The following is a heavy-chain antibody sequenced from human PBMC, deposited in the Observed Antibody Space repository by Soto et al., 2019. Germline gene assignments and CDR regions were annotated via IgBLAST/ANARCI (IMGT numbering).Heavy chain of an antibody. J-gene: IGHJ3*02. V-gene: IGHV1-24*01. CDR1: GYTLTELS. CDR3: ATARTVSQLFDAFDI. D-gene: IGHD4-17*01. Sequence: ASVKVSCKVSGYTLTELSMHWVRQAPGKGLEWMGGFDPEDGETIYAQKLQGRVTMTEDTSTDTAYMELSSLRSEDMAVYYCATARTVSQLFDAFDIWGQGTMVTVSS. CDR2: FDPEDGET.